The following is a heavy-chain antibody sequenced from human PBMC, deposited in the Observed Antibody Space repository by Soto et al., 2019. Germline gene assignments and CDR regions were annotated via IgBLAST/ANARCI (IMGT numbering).Heavy chain of an antibody. CDR2: IYYSGSI. J-gene: IGHJ5*02. D-gene: IGHD6-19*01. V-gene: IGHV4-39*01. CDR1: GGSISSSSYY. Sequence: PSETVSLTCSVSGGSISSSSYYWGWIRQPPGKGLEWIGSIYYSGSIYYNPSLKSRVTISVDTSKNQFSLKLSSVTAAETAVYYCARQSSGWYNWFDPWGQGTLVT. CDR3: ARQSSGWYNWFDP.